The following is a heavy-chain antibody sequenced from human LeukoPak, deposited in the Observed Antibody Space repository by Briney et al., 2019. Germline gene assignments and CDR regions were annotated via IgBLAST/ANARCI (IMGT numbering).Heavy chain of an antibody. CDR3: AAGPTVTRLDY. D-gene: IGHD4-17*01. CDR2: INPSAGST. V-gene: IGHV1-46*01. J-gene: IGHJ4*02. Sequence: ASVKVSCKASGYTFTSYYMQWVRQAPGQGLEWMGIINPSAGSTSYAQTFQGRVTMTRDTSTSTVYLELSSLTSEDTAVYYCAAGPTVTRLDYWGQGTLVTVSS. CDR1: GYTFTSYY.